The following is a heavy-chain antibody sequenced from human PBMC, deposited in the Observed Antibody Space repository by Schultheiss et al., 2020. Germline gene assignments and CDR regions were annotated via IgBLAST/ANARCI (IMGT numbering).Heavy chain of an antibody. CDR3: ARSPGSEFDY. Sequence: SETLSLTCAISGDSVSSNSAAWNWIRQSPSRGLEWLGRTYYRSKWYNDYAVSVKSRITINPDTSKNQFSLKLSSVTAADTAVYYCARSPGSEFDYWGQGTLVTVSS. CDR1: GDSVSSNSAA. V-gene: IGHV6-1*01. CDR2: TYYRSKWYN. J-gene: IGHJ4*02. D-gene: IGHD3-10*01.